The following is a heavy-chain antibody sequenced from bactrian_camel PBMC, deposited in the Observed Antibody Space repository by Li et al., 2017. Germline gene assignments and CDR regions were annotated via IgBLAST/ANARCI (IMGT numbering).Heavy chain of an antibody. V-gene: IGHV3S53*01. J-gene: IGHJ4*01. CDR3: AADFTRAFYYSTYLPTAADFQY. Sequence: QVQLVESGGGSVQAGGSLTLSCSVSGYKHTAYCAGWLRQAPGKERGGVAVIDRTGTTKYADSVKGRFTISKDSAKNVLYLEMNSLKPGDTATYYCAADFTRAFYYSTYLPTAADFQYWGQGTQVTVSS. D-gene: IGHD4*01. CDR1: GYKHTAYC. CDR2: IDRTGTT.